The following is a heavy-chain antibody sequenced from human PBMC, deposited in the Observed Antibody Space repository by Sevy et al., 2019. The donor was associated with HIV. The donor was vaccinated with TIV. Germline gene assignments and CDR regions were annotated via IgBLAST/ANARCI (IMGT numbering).Heavy chain of an antibody. J-gene: IGHJ4*02. Sequence: ASVNVSCETSGYTFTQYYVHWVRQAPGQGLEWMGRINPNSDGTNYAQKFQGRVTMTRDTSISTAYMELSKPRSEDAAVCYCCTSRDITWSSSFSHTLDYWGQGTLVTVSS. CDR2: INPNSDGT. CDR3: CTSRDITWSSSFSHTLDY. D-gene: IGHD2-2*01. V-gene: IGHV1-2*06. CDR1: GYTFTQYY.